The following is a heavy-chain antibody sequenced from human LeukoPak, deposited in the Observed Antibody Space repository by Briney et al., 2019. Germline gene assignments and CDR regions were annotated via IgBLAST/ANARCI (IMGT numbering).Heavy chain of an antibody. CDR2: IDWDGDK. J-gene: IGHJ4*02. Sequence: TLSLTCTVSGGSISSYYWSWIRQPPGKALEWLARIDWDGDKYYSTSLKTRLTISKDTSKNQVVLTMTNMDPVDTATYYCAHYKYSYYYDSSGYHWGQGTLVTVSS. CDR1: GGSISSYYW. CDR3: AHYKYSYYYDSSGYH. D-gene: IGHD3-22*01. V-gene: IGHV2-70*11.